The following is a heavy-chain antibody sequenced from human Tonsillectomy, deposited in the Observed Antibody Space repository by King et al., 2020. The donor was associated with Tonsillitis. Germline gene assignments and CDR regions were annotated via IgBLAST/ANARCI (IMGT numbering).Heavy chain of an antibody. D-gene: IGHD4-17*01. CDR3: AKTNRLYGDYGMDV. CDR1: GFPFRSYG. V-gene: IGHV3-30*18. CDR2: ISYDGSNK. J-gene: IGHJ6*02. Sequence: VQLVESGGGVVQPGRSLRLSCAASGFPFRSYGMHWVRQAPGKGLEWVAVISYDGSNKNYADSVKGRFTISRDNSKNTLYLKMNSLRSEDTAVYYCAKTNRLYGDYGMDVWGQGTTVTVSS.